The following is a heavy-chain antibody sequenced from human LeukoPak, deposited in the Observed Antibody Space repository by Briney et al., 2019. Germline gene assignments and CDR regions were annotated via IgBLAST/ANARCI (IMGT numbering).Heavy chain of an antibody. CDR2: INHSGST. J-gene: IGHJ5*02. CDR1: GGSFSGYY. CDR3: ARILGYSSSWYKNNWFDP. V-gene: IGHV4-34*01. Sequence: PSETLSLTCAVYGGSFSGYYWSWIRQPPGKGLEWIGEINHSGSTNYNPSLKSRVTISVDTSKNQFSLKLSSVTAADTAVYYCARILGYSSSWYKNNWFDPWGQGTLVTVSS. D-gene: IGHD6-13*01.